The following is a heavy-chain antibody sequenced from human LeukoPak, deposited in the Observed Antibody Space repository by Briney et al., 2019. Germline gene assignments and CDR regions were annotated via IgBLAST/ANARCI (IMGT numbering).Heavy chain of an antibody. J-gene: IGHJ2*01. CDR1: GFTFSSYA. D-gene: IGHD3-22*01. V-gene: IGHV3-23*01. CDR2: ISGSGGST. Sequence: GGSLRLSCAASGFTFSSYAMSWVRQASGKGLGWVSAISGSGGSTYYADSVKGRFTISRDNSKNTLYLQMNSLRAEDTAVYYCAKDRHYYDSSGYYYWNFDLWGRGTLVTVSS. CDR3: AKDRHYYDSSGYYYWNFDL.